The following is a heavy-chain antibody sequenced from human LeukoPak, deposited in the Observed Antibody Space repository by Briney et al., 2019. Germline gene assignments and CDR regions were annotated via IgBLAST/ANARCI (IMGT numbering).Heavy chain of an antibody. Sequence: GGSLRLSCAASGFTFSDYYMSWLRQAPGKGLEWVSYITNSGSTIYYADSVKGRFTISRDNAKNSLYLQMNSLRAEDTAVYYCARDQVDATLGFFDYWGQGTLVTVSS. CDR1: GFTFSDYY. CDR2: ITNSGSTI. J-gene: IGHJ4*02. CDR3: ARDQVDATLGFFDY. V-gene: IGHV3-11*01. D-gene: IGHD5-18*01.